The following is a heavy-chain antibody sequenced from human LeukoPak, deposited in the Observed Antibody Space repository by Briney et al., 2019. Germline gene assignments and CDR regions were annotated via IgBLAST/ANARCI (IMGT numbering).Heavy chain of an antibody. CDR1: GGSVSSGSYY. CDR2: IYYSGST. CDR3: ARADIVVVPAARDDAFDI. Sequence: SETLSLTCTVSGGSVSSGSYYWSWIRQPPGKGLEWIGYIYYSGSTNYNPSLKSRVTISVDTSKNQFSLKLSSVTAADTAVYYCARADIVVVPAARDDAFDIWGQGTMVTVSS. D-gene: IGHD2-2*01. J-gene: IGHJ3*02. V-gene: IGHV4-61*01.